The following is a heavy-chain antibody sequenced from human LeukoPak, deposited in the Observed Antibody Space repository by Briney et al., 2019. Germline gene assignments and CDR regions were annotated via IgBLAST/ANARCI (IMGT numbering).Heavy chain of an antibody. Sequence: GGSLRLSCAASGFTFSSYSMNWVRQAPGKGLEWVSSISSSSSYIYYADSVKGRFTISRDNAKNSLYLQMNSLRAEDTAVYYCARDSVPDFWSGYLEAYYYYMDVWGKGTTVTVSS. CDR1: GFTFSSYS. D-gene: IGHD3-3*01. V-gene: IGHV3-21*01. J-gene: IGHJ6*03. CDR2: ISSSSSYI. CDR3: ARDSVPDFWSGYLEAYYYYMDV.